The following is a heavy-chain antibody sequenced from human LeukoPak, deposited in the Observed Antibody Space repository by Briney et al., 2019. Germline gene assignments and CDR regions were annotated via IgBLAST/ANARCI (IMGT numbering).Heavy chain of an antibody. CDR3: ASTPNGVAAIYFDY. CDR1: GFTFSSYA. Sequence: GGSLRLSCAASGFTFSSYAMSWVRQAPGKGLEWVSAISGSGGSTNYADSVKGRFTVSRDNSKNTLYLQMNSLRTEDTAVYYCASTPNGVAAIYFDYWGQGTLVTVSS. J-gene: IGHJ4*02. D-gene: IGHD2-15*01. CDR2: ISGSGGST. V-gene: IGHV3-23*01.